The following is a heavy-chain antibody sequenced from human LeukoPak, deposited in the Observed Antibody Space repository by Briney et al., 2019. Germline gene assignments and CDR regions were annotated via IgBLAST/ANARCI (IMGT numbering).Heavy chain of an antibody. Sequence: GGSLRLSCAASGFTFSSYGMHWVRQAPGKGLEWVAVISYDGSNKYYADSVKGRFTISRDNSKNTLYLQMNSLKTEDTAVYYCTTAHAIWGQGTLVTVSS. CDR1: GFTFSSYG. D-gene: IGHD2-8*01. CDR3: TTAHAI. CDR2: ISYDGSNK. J-gene: IGHJ4*02. V-gene: IGHV3-30*03.